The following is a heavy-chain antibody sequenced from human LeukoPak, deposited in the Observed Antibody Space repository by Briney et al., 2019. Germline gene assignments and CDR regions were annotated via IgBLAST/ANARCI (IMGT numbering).Heavy chain of an antibody. Sequence: GGSLRLSCAASGFTFSSYGMHWVRQAPGKGLEWVAFIRYDGSSKYYADSVKGRFTISRDNSKNTLYLQMNSLRAEDTAVYYCARTFGVVTPHFDYWGQGTLVTVSS. CDR1: GFTFSSYG. V-gene: IGHV3-30*02. CDR2: IRYDGSSK. CDR3: ARTFGVVTPHFDY. D-gene: IGHD3-3*01. J-gene: IGHJ4*02.